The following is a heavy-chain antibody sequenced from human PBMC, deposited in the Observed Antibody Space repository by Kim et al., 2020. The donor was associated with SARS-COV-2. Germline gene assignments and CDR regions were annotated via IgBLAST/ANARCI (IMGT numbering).Heavy chain of an antibody. CDR3: ARDVLKARIVGATTPNYYYSYGTDV. D-gene: IGHD1-26*01. CDR2: IAYDGSNK. V-gene: IGHV3-30*03. CDR1: GFTFSSYG. J-gene: IGHJ6*02. Sequence: GGSLRLSCAGSGFTFSSYGMHWVRQGPGKGLEWVAVIAYDGSNKYYADSVKGRFTVSRDNSKNTLYLQMNSLRAADTAVYYCARDVLKARIVGATTPNYYYSYGTDVWGQGTTVTVSS.